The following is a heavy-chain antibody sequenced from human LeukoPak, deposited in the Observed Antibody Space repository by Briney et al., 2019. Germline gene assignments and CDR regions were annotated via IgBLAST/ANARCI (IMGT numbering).Heavy chain of an antibody. D-gene: IGHD3-22*01. CDR2: IKSRTDGGTT. Sequence: GGSLRLSCAASGFTFNTAWMSWVRQAPGKGLEWVGRIKSRTDGGTTNYAAPVKGRFTISRDDSRNTLYLQMNSLKTEDTAVYYCTTDAYYYDSGDYYYIRWHDFWGQGTLVTVSS. J-gene: IGHJ4*02. V-gene: IGHV3-15*01. CDR1: GFTFNTAW. CDR3: TTDAYYYDSGDYYYIRWHDF.